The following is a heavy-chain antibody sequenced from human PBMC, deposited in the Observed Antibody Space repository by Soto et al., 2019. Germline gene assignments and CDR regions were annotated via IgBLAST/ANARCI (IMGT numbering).Heavy chain of an antibody. D-gene: IGHD6-13*01. CDR3: AKDRSISPEGVWGFDF. V-gene: IGHV3-23*01. J-gene: IGHJ4*02. Sequence: EVQLLESGGGLVQPGGSLRLSCAASGFTFSNFALSWVRQAPGKGPQWVSSILGNGGATFYADSVKGRFTISRDNFKNTLYLQMSGLRADDSAVYHCAKDRSISPEGVWGFDFWGRGTLVTVSS. CDR1: GFTFSNFA. CDR2: ILGNGGAT.